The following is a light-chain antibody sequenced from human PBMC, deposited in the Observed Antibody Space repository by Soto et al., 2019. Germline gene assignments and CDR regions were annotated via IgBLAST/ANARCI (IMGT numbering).Light chain of an antibody. Sequence: IQLTQSPSSLSSSLGDRVTITCRASQGIASYLAWYQQKPGKAPKLLIYAASTLQRGVPSRFSGSGSRTEFTLTIADLKTDDFGTYDCQQSLTMPITFCHGTRLEIK. CDR3: QQSLTMPIT. J-gene: IGKJ5*01. CDR2: AAS. CDR1: QGIASY. V-gene: IGKV1-9*01.